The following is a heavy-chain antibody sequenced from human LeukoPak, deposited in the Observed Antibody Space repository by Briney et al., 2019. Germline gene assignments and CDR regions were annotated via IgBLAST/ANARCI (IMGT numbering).Heavy chain of an antibody. D-gene: IGHD5-24*01. V-gene: IGHV4-34*01. CDR1: GGSISSYY. J-gene: IGHJ4*02. Sequence: ASETLSLTCIVSGGSISSYYWSWIRQPPGKGLEWIGEINHSGSTNYNPSLKSRVTISVDTSKNQLSLKVSSVTAADTAVYYCARVFEDGYNSFDYWGQGTLVTVSS. CDR2: INHSGST. CDR3: ARVFEDGYNSFDY.